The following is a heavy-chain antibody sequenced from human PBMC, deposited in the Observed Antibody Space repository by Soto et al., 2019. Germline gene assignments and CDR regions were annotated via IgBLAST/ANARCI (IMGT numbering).Heavy chain of an antibody. CDR2: IYWDDDK. D-gene: IGHD2-15*01. CDR3: AHLVVAGLSYYVDY. J-gene: IGHJ4*02. Sequence: QITLKESGPTLVKPTQTLTLTCTFSGFSLSTSAVGVGWIRQPPGKALEWLAFIYWDDDKRYSPSLKSSLTITKDTSKIPVVRAMTNMDAVDTATYYCAHLVVAGLSYYVDYGGQGTLVSVSS. V-gene: IGHV2-5*02. CDR1: GFSLSTSAVG.